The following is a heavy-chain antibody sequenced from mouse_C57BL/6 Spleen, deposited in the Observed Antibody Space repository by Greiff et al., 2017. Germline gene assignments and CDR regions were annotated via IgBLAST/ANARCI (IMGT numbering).Heavy chain of an antibody. CDR1: GYTFTDYE. Sequence: QVQLQQSGAELVRPGASVTLSCKASGYTFTDYEMHWVKQTPVHGLEWIGAIDPETGGTAYNQKFKGKAILTAYKSSSTAYMELRSLPSVASAVYYGTRSPPTYCYDSSYHFDDWGQGTTLTVSS. CDR2: IDPETGGT. V-gene: IGHV1-15*01. D-gene: IGHD1-1*01. CDR3: TRSPPTYCYDSSYHFDD. J-gene: IGHJ2*01.